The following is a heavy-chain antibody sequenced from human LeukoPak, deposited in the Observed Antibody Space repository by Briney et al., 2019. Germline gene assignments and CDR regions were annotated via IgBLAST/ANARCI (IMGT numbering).Heavy chain of an antibody. V-gene: IGHV3-23*01. CDR1: GIIFSNYA. D-gene: IGHD6-13*01. CDR3: AKDIAAAVYYFDY. CDR2: ISGSGGST. J-gene: IGHJ4*02. Sequence: PGGSLRLSCAASGIIFSNYAMTWVRQAPGKGLEWVSAISGSGGSTYYADSVKGRFTISRDNSKNTLYLQMNSLRAEDTAVYYCAKDIAAAVYYFDYWGQGTLVTVSS.